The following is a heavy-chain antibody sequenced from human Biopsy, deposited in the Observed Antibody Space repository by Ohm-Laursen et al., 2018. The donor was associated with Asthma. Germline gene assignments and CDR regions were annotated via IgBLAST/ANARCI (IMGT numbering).Heavy chain of an antibody. CDR1: GGSINIGDYY. CDR3: ARTTYGDDGFDP. Sequence: TLSLTCTVSGGSINIGDYYWSWLRQHPVKGLGWIGYIYYSGSTYYNPSLKSRVSISLDTSKNQFSLSLTSVTAADTAVYYCARTTYGDDGFDPWGQGTLVTVSS. V-gene: IGHV4-31*03. CDR2: IYYSGST. J-gene: IGHJ5*02. D-gene: IGHD4-17*01.